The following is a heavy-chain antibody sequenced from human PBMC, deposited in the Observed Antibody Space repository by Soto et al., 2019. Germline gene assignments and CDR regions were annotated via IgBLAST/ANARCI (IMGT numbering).Heavy chain of an antibody. D-gene: IGHD1-26*01. CDR1: GGTFSSYA. Sequence: SVKVSCKASGGTFSSYAISWVRQAPGQGLEWMGGIIPIFGTANYAQKFQGRVTITADESTSTAYMELSSLRSEDTAVYYCARDPKWELDYYYGMDVWGQGTAVTVSS. CDR3: ARDPKWELDYYYGMDV. V-gene: IGHV1-69*13. CDR2: IIPIFGTA. J-gene: IGHJ6*02.